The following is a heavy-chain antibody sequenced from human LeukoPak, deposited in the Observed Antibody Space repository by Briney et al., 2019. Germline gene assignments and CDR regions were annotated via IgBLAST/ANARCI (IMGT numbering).Heavy chain of an antibody. Sequence: GGSLRLSCAVSGFTLSNSAVSWVRQAPGKGLEWVSYISSGASAIYYADSVEGRFTISRDNAQNSLYLQMNSLRAEDTAVYYCARENEYSSSSFDYWGQGTLVTVSS. V-gene: IGHV3-48*03. J-gene: IGHJ4*02. CDR3: ARENEYSSSSFDY. CDR2: ISSGASAI. CDR1: GFTLSNSA. D-gene: IGHD6-6*01.